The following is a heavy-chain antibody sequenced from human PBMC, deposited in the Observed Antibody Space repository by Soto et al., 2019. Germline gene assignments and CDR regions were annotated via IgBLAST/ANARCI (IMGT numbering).Heavy chain of an antibody. J-gene: IGHJ6*02. D-gene: IGHD2-8*01. CDR2: FIPLFGTP. Sequence: QVQLVQSGAEVKKPGSSVKVSCKASGGTFKSYVFSWVRQAPGQGLEWMGGFIPLFGTPNYAQKFQGRVTITADESTSTVYMDMSSLTSDHSAVYSCARCLTVYSAVLRYSYAMDVWGQGTMVTVSS. CDR3: ARCLTVYSAVLRYSYAMDV. V-gene: IGHV1-69*01. CDR1: GGTFKSYV.